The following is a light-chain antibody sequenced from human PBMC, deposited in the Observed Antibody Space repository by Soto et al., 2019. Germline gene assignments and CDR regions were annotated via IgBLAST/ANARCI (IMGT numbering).Light chain of an antibody. CDR3: QQSYISPFA. CDR1: QSITDH. CDR2: AAS. J-gene: IGKJ5*01. Sequence: DIQMTQSPSSLSASVGDRVTITCRASQSITDHLNWYQQKPGKAPNLLIYAASSLQSGVPSRFSGSGSGTDFTLTISSLHPEDFATYYCQQSYISPFAFGQGTRLEIK. V-gene: IGKV1-39*01.